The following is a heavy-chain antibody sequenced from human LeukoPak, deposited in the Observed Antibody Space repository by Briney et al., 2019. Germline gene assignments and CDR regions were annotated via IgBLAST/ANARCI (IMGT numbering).Heavy chain of an antibody. CDR3: ARAPRWLQFIWYFDY. J-gene: IGHJ4*02. D-gene: IGHD5-24*01. CDR2: ISSSGSTI. CDR1: GFTFSDYY. Sequence: KPGGSLRLSCAASGFTFSDYYMSGIRQAPGKGLEGVSYISSSGSTIYYADSVKGRFTISRDNAKNSLYLQMNSLRAEDTAVYYCARAPRWLQFIWYFDYWGQGTLVTVSS. V-gene: IGHV3-11*04.